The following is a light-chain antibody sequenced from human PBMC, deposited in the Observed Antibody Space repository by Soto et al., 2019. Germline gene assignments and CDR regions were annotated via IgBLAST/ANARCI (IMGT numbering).Light chain of an antibody. CDR3: SSYISSSTLV. CDR2: GVT. J-gene: IGLJ1*01. Sequence: QSVLTQPASVSGSPGQSLTISCTGTTSDIGFYDYVSWYQQYPGKAPKLLIYGVTIRPSGISNRFSGSKSGSTASLTISGLRDEDEADYYCSSYISSSTLVFGTGTKVTVL. V-gene: IGLV2-14*01. CDR1: TSDIGFYDY.